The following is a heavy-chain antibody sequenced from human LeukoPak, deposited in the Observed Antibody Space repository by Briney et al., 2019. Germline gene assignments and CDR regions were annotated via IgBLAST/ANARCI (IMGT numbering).Heavy chain of an antibody. CDR3: ARELTLPAAGWQIQN. D-gene: IGHD6-13*01. V-gene: IGHV3-33*08. CDR1: GFTFSSYA. Sequence: GGSLRLSCAASGFTFSSYAMSWVRQAPGKGLEWVALVRYDDASQKDYADAVKGRFIISRDNAKNTLYLQMNSLRAEDTAVYYCARELTLPAAGWQIQNWGQGTLVTVSS. CDR2: VRYDDASQK. J-gene: IGHJ1*01.